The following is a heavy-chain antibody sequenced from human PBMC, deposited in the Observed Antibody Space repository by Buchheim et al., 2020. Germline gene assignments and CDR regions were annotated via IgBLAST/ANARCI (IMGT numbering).Heavy chain of an antibody. CDR2: ISGGVIST. D-gene: IGHD6-13*01. CDR3: AKEVAALGTPLFDY. V-gene: IGHV3-23*01. J-gene: IGHJ4*02. CDR1: GFIFSNYA. Sequence: EVQLLESGGGLVQPGGSLRLSCAASGFIFSNYAMSWVRQAPGKGLEWVSGISGGVISTYYADSVRGRFTISRDNSKNTLYLQMNSLRAEDTAVYYCAKEVAALGTPLFDYWGQGTL.